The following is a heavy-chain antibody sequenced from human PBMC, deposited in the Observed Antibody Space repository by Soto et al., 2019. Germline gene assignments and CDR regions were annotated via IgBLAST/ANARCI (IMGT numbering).Heavy chain of an antibody. CDR2: MWYDGSNK. D-gene: IGHD6-13*01. CDR1: GFTFSSYG. J-gene: IGHJ4*02. Sequence: PGGALRLSCAASGFTFSSYGMHWVRQAPGKGLEWVAVMWYDGSNKYYADSVKGRFTISRDNSKNTLYLQMNSLRAEDTAVYYCARDLFISFIAAAGTFDHWGQGTLVTVSS. V-gene: IGHV3-33*01. CDR3: ARDLFISFIAAAGTFDH.